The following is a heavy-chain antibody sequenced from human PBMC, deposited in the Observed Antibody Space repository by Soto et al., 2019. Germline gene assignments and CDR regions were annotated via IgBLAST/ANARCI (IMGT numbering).Heavy chain of an antibody. CDR3: AREVDGYSQFDD. J-gene: IGHJ4*02. CDR1: GASVTRDGNC. CDR2: IYHGGST. V-gene: IGHV4-30-2*01. Sequence: TLSLTCSVSGASVTRDGNCWTWIRQPPGKGLYFVASIYHGGSTFYNPSLRSRVTISLDRSKNQFSLKLTSVTAADTAVYYRAREVDGYSQFDDWGQGTLVTVSS. D-gene: IGHD4-4*01.